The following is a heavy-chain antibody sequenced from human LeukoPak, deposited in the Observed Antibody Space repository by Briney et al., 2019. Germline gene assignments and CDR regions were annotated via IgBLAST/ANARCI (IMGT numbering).Heavy chain of an antibody. CDR1: GFTFSSYG. V-gene: IGHV3-30*18. Sequence: GGSLRLSCAASGFTFSSYGMHWVRQAPGKGLEWVAVISYDGSNKYYADSVKGRFTISRDNSKNMLYLQMNSLRAEDTAVYYCAKGAVVIKFLFDSWGQGTLVTVSS. J-gene: IGHJ4*02. D-gene: IGHD4-23*01. CDR2: ISYDGSNK. CDR3: AKGAVVIKFLFDS.